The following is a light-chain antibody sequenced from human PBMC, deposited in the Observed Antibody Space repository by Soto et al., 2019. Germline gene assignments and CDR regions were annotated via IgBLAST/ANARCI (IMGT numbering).Light chain of an antibody. CDR2: EVT. J-gene: IGLJ2*01. CDR1: SSDVGGYNF. CDR3: SSYARGDSVL. V-gene: IGLV2-8*01. Sequence: LTRPPSASGSPGQSVTISCTGTSSDVGGYNFVSWYQHHPGKAPKVILYEVTKRPSGVPDRFSGSKSGNTASLTVSGLQADDEADYYCSSYARGDSVLFGGGT.